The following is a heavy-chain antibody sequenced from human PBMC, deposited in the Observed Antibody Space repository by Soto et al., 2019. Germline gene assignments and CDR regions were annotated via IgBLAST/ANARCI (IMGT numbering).Heavy chain of an antibody. CDR2: IYYSGST. J-gene: IGHJ4*02. V-gene: IGHV4-59*01. Sequence: SETLSLTCTVSGGSISSYYWSWIRQPPGKGLEWIGYIYYSGSTNYNPSLKSRVTISVDTSKNQFPLKLSSVTAADTAVYYCARDQEGGAAHFDYWGQGTLVTVSS. CDR3: ARDQEGGAAHFDY. CDR1: GGSISSYY. D-gene: IGHD1-26*01.